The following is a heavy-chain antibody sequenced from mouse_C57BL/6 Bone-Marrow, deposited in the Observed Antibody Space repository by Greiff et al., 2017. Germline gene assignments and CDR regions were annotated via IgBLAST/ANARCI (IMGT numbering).Heavy chain of an antibody. Sequence: QVQLQQSGAELVRPGASVKLSCKASGYTFTDYYINWVKQRPGQGLEWIARIYPGSGNTYYNEKFKGKATLTAEKSSSTAYMQLSSLTSEDSAVYFCARSYYGNPYFDYGGQGTTLTVSS. V-gene: IGHV1-76*01. D-gene: IGHD2-1*01. CDR2: IYPGSGNT. CDR3: ARSYYGNPYFDY. CDR1: GYTFTDYY. J-gene: IGHJ2*01.